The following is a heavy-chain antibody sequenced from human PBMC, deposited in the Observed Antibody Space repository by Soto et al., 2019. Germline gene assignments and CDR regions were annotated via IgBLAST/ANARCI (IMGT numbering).Heavy chain of an antibody. CDR2: INQSGSP. V-gene: IGHV4-4*02. CDR3: AGLGMVAAHREFDP. CDR1: SGTISSSNW. D-gene: IGHD2-15*01. J-gene: IGHJ5*02. Sequence: QVQLQESGPGLVKPSGTLSLTCAASSGTISSSNWWTWVRQPPGKGLEWIGEINQSGSPNYNPSLRSRVTISVDKAKSQFFRKLSSVTAADTAIYYCAGLGMVAAHREFDPWGQGTLVTVSS.